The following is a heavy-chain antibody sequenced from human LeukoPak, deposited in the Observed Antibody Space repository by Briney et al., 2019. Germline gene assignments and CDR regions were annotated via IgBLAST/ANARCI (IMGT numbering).Heavy chain of an antibody. J-gene: IGHJ6*03. Sequence: SETLSLTCAVYGGSFSGYYWSWIRQPPGKGLEWIGEINHSGSTNYNPSLKSQVTISVDTSKNQFSLKLSSVTAADTAVYYCARGRYYYYMDVWGKGTTVTVSS. V-gene: IGHV4-34*01. CDR1: GGSFSGYY. CDR3: ARGRYYYYMDV. CDR2: INHSGST.